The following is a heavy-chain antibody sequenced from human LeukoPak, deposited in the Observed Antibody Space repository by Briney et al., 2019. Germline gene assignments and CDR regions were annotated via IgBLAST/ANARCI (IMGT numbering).Heavy chain of an antibody. CDR2: ISYSGST. CDR1: GGSISSYY. CDR3: ARDFFASSATFVAFDM. V-gene: IGHV4-59*01. D-gene: IGHD3-16*01. Sequence: SETLSLTCTVSGGSISSYYWNWIRQSPGKGLEWIGYISYSGSTKYNPSLESRVTISVDTSKNQFSLKVSSVTAADTAIYYCARDFFASSATFVAFDMWGQGTWVTVSS. J-gene: IGHJ3*02.